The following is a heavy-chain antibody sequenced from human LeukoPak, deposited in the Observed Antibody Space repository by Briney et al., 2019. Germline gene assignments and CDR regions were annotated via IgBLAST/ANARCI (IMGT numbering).Heavy chain of an antibody. CDR2: INHSGST. V-gene: IGHV4-34*01. Sequence: NPSETLSLTCAVYGGSFSGYYWSWIRQPPGKGLEWIGEINHSGSTNYNPSLKSRVTISVDTSKNQFSLKLSSVTAADTAVYYCARGFRSIEPSPRGESTMVRGVIEYYFDYWGQGTLVTVSS. CDR3: ARGFRSIEPSPRGESTMVRGVIEYYFDY. J-gene: IGHJ4*02. D-gene: IGHD3-10*01. CDR1: GGSFSGYY.